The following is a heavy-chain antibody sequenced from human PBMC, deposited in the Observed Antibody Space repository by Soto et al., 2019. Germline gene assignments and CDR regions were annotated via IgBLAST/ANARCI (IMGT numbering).Heavy chain of an antibody. J-gene: IGHJ6*02. Sequence: PSETLSLTCTVSGDSISSGDYYWSWIRQPPGKGLEWIGLIYYSGSTHYNPSLKSRLIISVNTSKNQFSLKLTSATAADTAVYYCSSGSYLFYYYYGMDVWGQGTTVTSP. CDR1: GDSISSGDYY. CDR3: SSGSYLFYYYYGMDV. V-gene: IGHV4-30-4*01. CDR2: IYYSGST. D-gene: IGHD3-10*01.